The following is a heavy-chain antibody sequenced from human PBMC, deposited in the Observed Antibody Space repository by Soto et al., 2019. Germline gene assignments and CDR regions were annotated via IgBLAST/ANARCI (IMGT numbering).Heavy chain of an antibody. V-gene: IGHV4-59*08. Sequence: SETLSLTCTVSGDSTSGYYWSWIRQPPGKGLEYIGYIYYSGGTNYNPSLMSRLTISIDTSKNQFSLKLNSVTAADTAVYYCARSFKGDFWDYWGQGTLVTVSS. D-gene: IGHD3-3*01. CDR1: GDSTSGYY. CDR3: ARSFKGDFWDY. J-gene: IGHJ4*02. CDR2: IYYSGGT.